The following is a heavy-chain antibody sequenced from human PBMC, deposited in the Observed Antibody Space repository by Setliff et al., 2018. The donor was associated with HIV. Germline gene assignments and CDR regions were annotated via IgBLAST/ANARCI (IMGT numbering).Heavy chain of an antibody. Sequence: SVKVSCKASGGTFSSYAISWVRQAPGQGLEWMGGIIPVFGTANYAQKFQGRVTITADESTSTAYMELSSLRSEDTAVYYCAGGYCSSTSCYLLHYYYYYGMDVWGQGTTVTVSS. V-gene: IGHV1-69*13. CDR2: IIPVFGTA. J-gene: IGHJ6*02. CDR1: GGTFSSYA. CDR3: AGGYCSSTSCYLLHYYYYYGMDV. D-gene: IGHD2-2*01.